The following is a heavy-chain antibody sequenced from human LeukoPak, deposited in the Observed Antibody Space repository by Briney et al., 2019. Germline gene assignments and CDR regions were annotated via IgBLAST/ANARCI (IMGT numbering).Heavy chain of an antibody. CDR1: GYSISSGYY. Sequence: PSETLSLTCTVSGYSISSGYYWGWIRQPPGKGLEWIGGIYHSGSTYYNPSLKSRVTISVDTSKNQFSLKLSSVTAADTAVYYCARSVTMVRGKADPWGQGTLVTVSS. CDR3: ARSVTMVRGKADP. J-gene: IGHJ5*02. D-gene: IGHD3-10*01. V-gene: IGHV4-38-2*02. CDR2: IYHSGST.